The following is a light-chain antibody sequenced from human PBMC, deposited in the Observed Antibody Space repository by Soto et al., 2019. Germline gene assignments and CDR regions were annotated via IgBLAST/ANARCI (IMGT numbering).Light chain of an antibody. Sequence: NFMLTQPHSVSESPGKTVTISCTGSSGSIASNYVQWYQQRPGSAPTTVIHEDNQRPSGVPDRFSGSIDSSSNSASLTISGLKTEDEADYYCQSYDSSNLWVFGGGTKLTVL. CDR1: SGSIASNY. V-gene: IGLV6-57*02. J-gene: IGLJ3*02. CDR3: QSYDSSNLWV. CDR2: EDN.